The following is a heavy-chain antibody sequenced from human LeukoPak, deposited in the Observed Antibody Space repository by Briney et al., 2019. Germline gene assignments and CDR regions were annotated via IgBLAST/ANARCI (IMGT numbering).Heavy chain of an antibody. J-gene: IGHJ4*02. CDR2: IYTSGST. CDR1: GGSISSYY. Sequence: PSETLSLTCTVSGGSISSYYWSWIRQPAGKGLEWIGRIYTSGSTNYNPSLKSRVTLSVDTSKNQFSLKLSSVTAADTAVYYCRGSYGSGRKRFDYWGQGTLVTVSS. CDR3: RGSYGSGRKRFDY. V-gene: IGHV4-4*07. D-gene: IGHD3-10*01.